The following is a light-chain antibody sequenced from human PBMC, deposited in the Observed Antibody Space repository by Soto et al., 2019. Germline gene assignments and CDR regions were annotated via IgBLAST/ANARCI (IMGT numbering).Light chain of an antibody. Sequence: IQMTQSPSTLSASVGDRVTITCRASQSISSWLAWYQQKPGKAPKLLIHDASSLESGVPSRFSGSGSGTEFILTINSLQPDDFATCYCQQYNSYSLWTFGQGTKVDIK. CDR1: QSISSW. CDR2: DAS. V-gene: IGKV1-5*01. J-gene: IGKJ1*01. CDR3: QQYNSYSLWT.